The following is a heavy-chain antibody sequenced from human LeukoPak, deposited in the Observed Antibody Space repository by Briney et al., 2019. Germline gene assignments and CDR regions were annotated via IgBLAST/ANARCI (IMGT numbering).Heavy chain of an antibody. V-gene: IGHV4-38-2*02. D-gene: IGHD2-21*02. CDR3: ARDIPERTYCGGDCYPSVAASTDEYFQH. CDR1: GYSISSGYY. J-gene: IGHJ1*01. CDR2: IYHSGST. Sequence: SETLSLTCTVSGYSISSGYYWGWIRQPPGKGLEWIGSIYHSGSTYYNPSLKSRVTISVDTSKNQFSLKLSSVTAADTAVYYCARDIPERTYCGGDCYPSVAASTDEYFQHWGQGTLVTVSS.